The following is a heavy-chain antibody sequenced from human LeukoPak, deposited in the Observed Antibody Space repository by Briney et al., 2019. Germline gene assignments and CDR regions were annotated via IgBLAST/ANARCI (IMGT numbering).Heavy chain of an antibody. J-gene: IGHJ4*02. V-gene: IGHV4-38-2*01. D-gene: IGHD3-16*01. Sequence: SETLSLTCAVSGYSISSGYYWGWIRQPPGKGLEWIGSIYHGRGIYYNPSHRSRDTISEDTPKNQFFLRLNSVTAADTAVYYCARTGLATVGGGADYWGQGTLVTVSS. CDR1: GYSISSGYY. CDR2: IYHGRGI. CDR3: ARTGLATVGGGADY.